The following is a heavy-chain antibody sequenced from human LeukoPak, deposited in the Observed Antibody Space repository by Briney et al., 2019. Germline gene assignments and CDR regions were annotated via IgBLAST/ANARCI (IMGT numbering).Heavy chain of an antibody. J-gene: IGHJ4*02. D-gene: IGHD6-6*01. CDR2: MNPNSGNT. Sequence: ASVKVSCKASGYTFTSYDINWVRQATGQGLEWMGWMNPNSGNTGYAQKFQGGVTMTRNTSISTAYMELSSLRSEDTAVYYCARVPYSSSSDFDYWGQGTLVTVSS. V-gene: IGHV1-8*01. CDR3: ARVPYSSSSDFDY. CDR1: GYTFTSYD.